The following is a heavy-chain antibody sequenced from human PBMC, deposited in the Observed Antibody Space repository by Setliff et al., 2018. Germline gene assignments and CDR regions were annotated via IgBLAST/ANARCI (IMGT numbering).Heavy chain of an antibody. D-gene: IGHD6-13*01. CDR3: ARAGLAAAGRKGVFDH. CDR2: ISAYSGNT. V-gene: IGHV1-18*01. CDR1: GYKFNDYA. J-gene: IGHJ4*02. Sequence: ASVKVSCKTSGYKFNDYAISWVRQGPGQGLEWMGWISAYSGNTYYAQKLHDRVTLTTGTSTSTAYMELRSLRADDTAVYYCARAGLAAAGRKGVFDHWGQGTLVTVSS.